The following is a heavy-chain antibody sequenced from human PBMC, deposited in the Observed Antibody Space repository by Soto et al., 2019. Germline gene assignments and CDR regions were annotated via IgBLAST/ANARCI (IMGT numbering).Heavy chain of an antibody. D-gene: IGHD2-2*03. J-gene: IGHJ6*02. Sequence: QVQLQESGPGLVKPSQTLSLTCTVSGGSISSGDYYWSWIRQPPGKGLEWIEYIYYSGSTYYNPSLQTPVTISADTANNQFPLKLSSVTAAHTAVYYCARVTMDIVLVPAGMDVWGQGTTVTVSS. V-gene: IGHV4-30-4*01. CDR1: GGSISSGDYY. CDR2: IYYSGST. CDR3: ARVTMDIVLVPAGMDV.